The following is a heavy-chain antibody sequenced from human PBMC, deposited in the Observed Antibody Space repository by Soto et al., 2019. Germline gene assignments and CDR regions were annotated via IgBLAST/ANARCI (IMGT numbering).Heavy chain of an antibody. CDR3: ARAETFNVEWIFNWFDP. CDR2: IYHSGSP. V-gene: IGHV4-4*02. J-gene: IGHJ5*02. CDR1: GGFISSNHW. Sequence: QVQPQESGPGLVKPSGTLSLICAVSGGFISSNHWFTWVRQPPGKGLEWIGAIYHSGSPNYNPSLKTRVTISVDKSKNQVALEVNSVTAADTAVYYCARAETFNVEWIFNWFDPWGQGTLVTVSA. D-gene: IGHD3-3*01.